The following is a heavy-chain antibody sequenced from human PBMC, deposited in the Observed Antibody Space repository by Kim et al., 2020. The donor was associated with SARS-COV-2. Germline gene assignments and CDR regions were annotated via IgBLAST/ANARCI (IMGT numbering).Heavy chain of an antibody. Sequence: GGSLRLSCAASGFTFSSYGMHWVRQAPGKGLEWVAVISYDGSNKYYADSVKGRFTISRDNSKNTLYLQMNSLRAEDTAVYYCAKASIGFIVGAHFDYWG. V-gene: IGHV3-30*18. J-gene: IGHJ4*01. CDR2: ISYDGSNK. CDR1: GFTFSSYG. CDR3: AKASIGFIVGAHFDY. D-gene: IGHD1-26*01.